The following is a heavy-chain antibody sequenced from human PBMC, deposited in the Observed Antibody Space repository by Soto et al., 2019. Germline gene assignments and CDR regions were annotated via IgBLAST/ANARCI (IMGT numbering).Heavy chain of an antibody. V-gene: IGHV4-39*07. CDR1: GGSVSSSSYY. CDR2: VYYSGST. CDR3: ARCLHCFYGGHFAP. Sequence: PSETLSLTCTVSGGSVSSSSYYWGWVRQPPGKGLEWIGSVYYSGSTYYNPSLESRVTISVDKSKNQFSLKLMSLSAADTAVYYCARCLHCFYGGHFAPSGQEALVTVSS. J-gene: IGHJ5*02. D-gene: IGHD3-16*01.